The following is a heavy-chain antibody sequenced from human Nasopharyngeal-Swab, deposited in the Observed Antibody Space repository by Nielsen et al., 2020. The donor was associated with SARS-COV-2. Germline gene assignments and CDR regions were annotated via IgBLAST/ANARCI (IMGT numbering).Heavy chain of an antibody. CDR2: FDPEDGET. D-gene: IGHD2-15*01. Sequence: ASVKVSCKVSGYTLTELSMHWVRQAPGKGLEWVGGFDPEDGETIYAQKFQGRVTMTEDTSTDTAYMELSSLRSEDTAVYYCATVGGYCSGGSCRYYYYYYGMDVWGQGTTVTVSS. CDR3: ATVGGYCSGGSCRYYYYYYGMDV. J-gene: IGHJ6*02. CDR1: GYTLTELS. V-gene: IGHV1-24*01.